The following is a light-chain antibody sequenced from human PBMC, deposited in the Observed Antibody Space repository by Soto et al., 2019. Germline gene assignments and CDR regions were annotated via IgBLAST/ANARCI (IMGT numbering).Light chain of an antibody. CDR1: SSDVGSHNL. V-gene: IGLV2-23*02. CDR3: CSYGGSRAV. CDR2: EVT. Sequence: QYALTQPASVSVSPGQSITISCTGTSSDVGSHNLVSWYQQHPGQAPKLMIYEVTKRPLGVSTRFSASKSGNTASLTIAGLQAEDEADYYCCSYGGSRAVFGGGTQLTVL. J-gene: IGLJ7*01.